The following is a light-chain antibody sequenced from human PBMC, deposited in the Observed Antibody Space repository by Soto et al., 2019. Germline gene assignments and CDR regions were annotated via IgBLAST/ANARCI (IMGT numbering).Light chain of an antibody. CDR3: FSYSSDQIAM. Sequence: QSVLTQPASVSGSPGQSITISCSGTVNDPSDYTFVSWYQQHPGNAPRLLIFDVTNRPSGVSDRLSGSKSGNTASLTISGLQPQDEAEYFCFSYSSDQIAMFGGGTKVTVL. J-gene: IGLJ3*02. V-gene: IGLV2-14*03. CDR2: DVT. CDR1: VNDPSDYTF.